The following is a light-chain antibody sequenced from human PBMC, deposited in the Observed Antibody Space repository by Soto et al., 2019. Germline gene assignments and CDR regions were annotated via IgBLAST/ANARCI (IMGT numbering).Light chain of an antibody. CDR3: QQYGSSPLT. CDR2: GAS. J-gene: IGKJ4*01. Sequence: EIVLTQSPGTLSFSPGERATLSCRASQSVSSSYLAWYKQKPGQAPRLLIYGASSRATGIPDRFSGSGSGTDFTLTISRLEPEDFAVYYCQQYGSSPLTLGGGTKVEIK. CDR1: QSVSSSY. V-gene: IGKV3-20*01.